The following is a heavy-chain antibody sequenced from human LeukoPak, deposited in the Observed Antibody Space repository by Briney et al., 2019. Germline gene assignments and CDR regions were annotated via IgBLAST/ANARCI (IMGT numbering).Heavy chain of an antibody. D-gene: IGHD5-24*01. CDR2: IYTSGST. V-gene: IGHV4-61*02. Sequence: SQTLSLTCTVSGGSISSGSYYWSWIRQPAGKGLEWIGRIYTSGSTNYNPSLKSRVTISVDTSKNQFSLKLSSVTAADTAVYYCARVPKLRDGYNWADAFDIWGQGTMVTVSS. J-gene: IGHJ3*02. CDR3: ARVPKLRDGYNWADAFDI. CDR1: GGSISSGSYY.